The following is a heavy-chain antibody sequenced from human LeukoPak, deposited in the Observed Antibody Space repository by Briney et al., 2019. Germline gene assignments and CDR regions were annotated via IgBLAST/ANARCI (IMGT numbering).Heavy chain of an antibody. CDR2: IIPILGIA. Sequence: SVKVSRKASGGTFSSYAISWVRQAPGQGLEWMGRIIPILGIANYAQKFQGRVTITADKSTSTAYMELSSLRSEDTAVYYCARPGEYYYDSSGYYGFDYWGQGTLVTVSS. D-gene: IGHD3-22*01. CDR3: ARPGEYYYDSSGYYGFDY. CDR1: GGTFSSYA. J-gene: IGHJ4*02. V-gene: IGHV1-69*04.